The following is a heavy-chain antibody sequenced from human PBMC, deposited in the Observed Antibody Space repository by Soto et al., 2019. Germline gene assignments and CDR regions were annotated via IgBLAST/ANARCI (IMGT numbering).Heavy chain of an antibody. J-gene: IGHJ4*02. CDR3: ARDGDGYNY. CDR1: GGSVSSGSCY. D-gene: IGHD5-12*01. V-gene: IGHV4-61*01. CDR2: IYSSGST. Sequence: LEILSLTCTVSGGSVSSGSCYWSWIRQPPGKGLEWIGYIYSSGSTSYNPSLKSRVTISVDTSKNQFSLKLSSVTAADTAVYYCARDGDGYNYWGQGTLVTVSS.